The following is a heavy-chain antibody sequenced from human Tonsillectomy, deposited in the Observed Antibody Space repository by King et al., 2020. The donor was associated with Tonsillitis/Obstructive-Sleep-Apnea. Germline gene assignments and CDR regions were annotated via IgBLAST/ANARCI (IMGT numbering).Heavy chain of an antibody. V-gene: IGHV2-70*11. CDR2: IDWDDDK. CDR3: ARIESSSLYLDY. J-gene: IGHJ4*02. CDR1: GFSLSTSGMC. D-gene: IGHD6-13*01. Sequence: TLKESGPALVKPTQTLTLTCTFSGFSLSTSGMCVSWIRQPPGKALEWLARIDWDDDKYYSTSLKTRLTISKDTSKNQVVLTMTNMDPVDTATYYCARIESSSLYLDYWGQGTLVTVSS.